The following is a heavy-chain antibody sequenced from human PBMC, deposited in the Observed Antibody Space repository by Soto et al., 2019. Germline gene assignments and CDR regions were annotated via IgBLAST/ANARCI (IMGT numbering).Heavy chain of an antibody. CDR2: TSYDGNNK. CDR3: ARWGTTGGFDL. V-gene: IGHV3-30*19. CDR1: GFMFKSYV. J-gene: IGHJ4*02. Sequence: QLQLVESGGGVVQPGTSLRLSCTASGFMFKSYVMHWVRQAPGKGLEWVALTSYDGNNKYYGDSVKGRFTVSRDNSKNALHLQMDRRGPEDTALYSCARWGTTGGFDLWGQGTLVSVSS. D-gene: IGHD3-16*01.